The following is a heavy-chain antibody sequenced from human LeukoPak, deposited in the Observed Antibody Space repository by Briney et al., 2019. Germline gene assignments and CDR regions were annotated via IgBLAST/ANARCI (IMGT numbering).Heavy chain of an antibody. CDR3: AKDWAVTPRRGDAFDI. D-gene: IGHD4-17*01. Sequence: GGSLRLSCAASGFTLDDYAMHWVRQAPGKGLEWVSLISGDGSATYYADSVKGRFTISRDNSKNSLYVQMNSLRTEDTALYYCAKDWAVTPRRGDAFDIWGQGTMVTVSS. J-gene: IGHJ3*02. CDR2: ISGDGSAT. V-gene: IGHV3-43*02. CDR1: GFTLDDYA.